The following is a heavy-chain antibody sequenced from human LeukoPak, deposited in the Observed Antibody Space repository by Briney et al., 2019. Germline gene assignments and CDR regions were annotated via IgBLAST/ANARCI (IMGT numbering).Heavy chain of an antibody. D-gene: IGHD4-17*01. CDR3: VTATVTHTRDP. CDR1: GYTLSDFY. J-gene: IGHJ5*02. Sequence: ASVKVSCQPSGYTLSDFYLHWVRQAPGQGLEWMGWLNPYTGATITAQRFQGRVTLTWDTSIATGFMELTSLRSDDTAVYYCVTATVTHTRDPWGQGTLVTVSS. CDR2: LNPYTGAT. V-gene: IGHV1-2*02.